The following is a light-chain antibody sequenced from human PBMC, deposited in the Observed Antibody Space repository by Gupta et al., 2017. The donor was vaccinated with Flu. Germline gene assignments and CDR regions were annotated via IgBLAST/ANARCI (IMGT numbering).Light chain of an antibody. CDR2: KAS. Sequence: RVTITCRASQSISSWLAWYQQKPGKAPKLLIYKASSLESGVPSRFSGSGSGTEFTLTISSLQPDDFATYYCQQYNSYSPRLTFGGGTKVEIK. CDR1: QSISSW. V-gene: IGKV1-5*03. J-gene: IGKJ4*01. CDR3: QQYNSYSPRLT.